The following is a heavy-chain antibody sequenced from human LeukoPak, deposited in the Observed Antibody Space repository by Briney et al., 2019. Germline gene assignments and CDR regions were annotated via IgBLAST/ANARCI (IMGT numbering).Heavy chain of an antibody. J-gene: IGHJ4*02. V-gene: IGHV3-7*03. CDR2: IKEDGSER. D-gene: IGHD1-26*01. CDR3: AKAFGIVGATVDY. Sequence: GGSLRLSCEGSAFIFSGHWMNWVRQTPGKGLEWVASIKEDGSERQYVDSVKGRFSISRDNTKGSLFLQLNSLRAEDTAVYYCAKAFGIVGATVDYWGQGTLVTVSS. CDR1: AFIFSGHW.